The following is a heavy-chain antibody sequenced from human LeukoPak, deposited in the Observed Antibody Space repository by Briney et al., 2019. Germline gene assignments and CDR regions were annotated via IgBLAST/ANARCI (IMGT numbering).Heavy chain of an antibody. V-gene: IGHV4-39*01. CDR2: IYYSGST. Sequence: PSETLSLTCTVCGGSISSSSYYWGSIRQPPGKGLEWIGSIYYSGSTYYNPSLKSRVTISVDTSKNQFSLKLSSVTVAGTAVYLSAIHLSAGTKWFDPWRQGTEVTVSS. J-gene: IGHJ5*02. D-gene: IGHD6-13*01. CDR1: GGSISSSSYY. CDR3: AIHLSAGTKWFDP.